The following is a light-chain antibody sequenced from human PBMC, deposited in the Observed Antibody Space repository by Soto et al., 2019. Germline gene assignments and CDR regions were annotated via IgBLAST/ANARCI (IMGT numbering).Light chain of an antibody. CDR1: QSLLHSNGYNY. Sequence: DIVMTQSPLSLPVTPGEPASISCRSSQSLLHSNGYNYLDWYLQKPGQSPQLLIYLGSNRASGVPDMFSCSGSGTDFTLKISRVEAEDGGVYYCMQALQTPFTFGPGTKVDIK. J-gene: IGKJ3*01. CDR2: LGS. V-gene: IGKV2-28*01. CDR3: MQALQTPFT.